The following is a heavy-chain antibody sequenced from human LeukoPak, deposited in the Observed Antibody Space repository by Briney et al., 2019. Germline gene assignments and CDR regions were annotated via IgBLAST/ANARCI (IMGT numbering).Heavy chain of an antibody. CDR1: DDSISSHY. CDR3: ARDHQTRALVS. Sequence: SETLSLTCTVADDSISSHYWSWIRQPPGKGLEWIGYIYDSGITGYNPSLKSRVTVSLDTSKTQLSLRLSSVTAADTAVYYCARDHQTRALVSWGQGTLVTVSS. V-gene: IGHV4-59*11. CDR2: IYDSGIT. D-gene: IGHD3-9*01. J-gene: IGHJ4*02.